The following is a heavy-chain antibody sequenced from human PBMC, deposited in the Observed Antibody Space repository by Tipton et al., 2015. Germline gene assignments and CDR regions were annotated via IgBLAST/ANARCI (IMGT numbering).Heavy chain of an antibody. CDR1: GFTFSSYA. V-gene: IGHV3-23*01. Sequence: SLRLSCAASGFTFSSYAMGWVRQAPGKGLDWVSLISESGDSTYYADSVKGRFTISRDNPKNTLSLQMNSLRAEDTGLYYCAIPPHDIFTTESIGHWGQGTLVTVSS. CDR3: AIPPHDIFTTESIGH. CDR2: ISESGDST. J-gene: IGHJ4*02. D-gene: IGHD3-9*01.